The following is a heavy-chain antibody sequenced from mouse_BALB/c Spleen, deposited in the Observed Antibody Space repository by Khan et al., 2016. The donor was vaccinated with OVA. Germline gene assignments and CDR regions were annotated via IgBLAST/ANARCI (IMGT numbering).Heavy chain of an antibody. V-gene: IGHV3-2*02. CDR3: ARGYGGDFDY. CDR1: GYSITSDYA. D-gene: IGHD1-1*02. CDR2: ISYSGNT. J-gene: IGHJ2*01. Sequence: EVQLQESGPGLVKPSQSLSLTCTVTGYSITSDYAWNWIRQFPGNKLEWMGFISYSGNTNYNPSLKSRISITRDTSKNQFFLQLNSLTTEDTATEYCARGYGGDFDYWDQGTTLTGSS.